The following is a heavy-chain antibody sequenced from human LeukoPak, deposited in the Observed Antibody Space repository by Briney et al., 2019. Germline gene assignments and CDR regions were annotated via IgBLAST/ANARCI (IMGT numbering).Heavy chain of an antibody. V-gene: IGHV3-7*01. CDR3: ARGTLNIPGEHGAFDY. Sequence: GGSLRLSCAASGFTFSSYWMSWVRQAPGKGLEWVANIKQDGSEKYYVDPVKGRFTISRDNAKNSLYLQMNSLRAEDTAVYYCARGTLNIPGEHGAFDYWGQGTLVTVSS. CDR1: GFTFSSYW. CDR2: IKQDGSEK. D-gene: IGHD1-14*01. J-gene: IGHJ4*02.